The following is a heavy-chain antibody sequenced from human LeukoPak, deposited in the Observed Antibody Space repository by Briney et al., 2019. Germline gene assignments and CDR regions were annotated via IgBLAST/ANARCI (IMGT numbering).Heavy chain of an antibody. V-gene: IGHV4-34*01. D-gene: IGHD2-2*01. J-gene: IGHJ5*02. CDR1: GGSFSGYY. CDR2: INHSGST. CDR3: ARGPRSPYRGYCSSTSCPWFDP. Sequence: NPSETLSLTCAVYGGSFSGYYWSWIRQPPGKGLEWIGEINHSGSTNYNPSLKSQVTISVDTSKNQFSLKLSSVTAADTAVYYCARGPRSPYRGYCSSTSCPWFDPWGQGTLVTVSS.